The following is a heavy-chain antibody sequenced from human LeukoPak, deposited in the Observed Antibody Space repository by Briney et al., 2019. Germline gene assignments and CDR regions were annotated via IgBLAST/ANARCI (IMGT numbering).Heavy chain of an antibody. D-gene: IGHD3-3*01. J-gene: IGHJ4*02. CDR2: ISYDGSNK. V-gene: IGHV3-30-3*01. Sequence: PGGSLRLSCAASGFTFSSYAMHWVRQAPGKGLEWVAVISYDGSNKYYADSVKGRFTISRDNTKNSVYLQMNSLRVEDTALYYCASGPYYGDYWGQGALVTVSS. CDR1: GFTFSSYA. CDR3: ASGPYYGDY.